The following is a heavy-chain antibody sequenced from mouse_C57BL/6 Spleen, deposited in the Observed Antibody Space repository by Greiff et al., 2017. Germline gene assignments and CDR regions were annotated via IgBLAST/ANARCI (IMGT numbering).Heavy chain of an antibody. CDR1: GYTFTSYW. CDR2: IYPGNSDT. CDR3: TVIFHDYGVAGYYFDY. J-gene: IGHJ2*01. V-gene: IGHV1-5*01. Sequence: VQLQQSGTVLARPGASVKMSCKTSGYTFTSYWMHWVKQRPGQGLEWIGAIYPGNSDTSYNQKFKGKAKLTAVTSASTAYMELSSLTNEDSAVYFCTVIFHDYGVAGYYFDYWGQGTTLTVSA. D-gene: IGHD1-2*01.